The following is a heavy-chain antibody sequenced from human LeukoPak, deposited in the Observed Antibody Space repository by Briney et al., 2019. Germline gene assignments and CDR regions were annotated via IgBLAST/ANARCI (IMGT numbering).Heavy chain of an antibody. CDR2: MNPSNGNT. D-gene: IGHD5-24*01. V-gene: IGHV1-8*01. Sequence: ASVKVSCKASGYTFTSYAINWVRQATGQGLEWMGWMNPSNGNTGFAQKFQGRLTTTRDTSISTAYMELRGLTSDDTAVYFCARGSSEEMATIADWGQGTLVTVSS. CDR3: ARGSSEEMATIAD. CDR1: GYTFTSYA. J-gene: IGHJ4*02.